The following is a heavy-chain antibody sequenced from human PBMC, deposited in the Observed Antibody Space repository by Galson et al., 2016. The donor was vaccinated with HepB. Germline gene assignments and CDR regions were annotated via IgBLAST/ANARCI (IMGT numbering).Heavy chain of an antibody. V-gene: IGHV3-33*06. CDR2: IWFDGSYK. CDR3: AKVPSMVRGF. J-gene: IGHJ3*01. CDR1: GFTFRNYG. Sequence: SLRLSCAASGFTFRNYGMHWVRQAPGKGLEWVAGIWFDGSYKYYTDSVKGRFTISRDNSKKTLYLQMNSLRAEDTAVYYCAKVPSMVRGFWGQGTMVTVSS. D-gene: IGHD3-10*01.